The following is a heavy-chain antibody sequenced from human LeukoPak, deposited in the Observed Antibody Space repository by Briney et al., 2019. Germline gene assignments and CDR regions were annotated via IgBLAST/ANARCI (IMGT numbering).Heavy chain of an antibody. CDR2: ISSSSSYI. CDR1: GFTFSSYS. J-gene: IGHJ4*02. Sequence: GGSLRLSCAASGFTFSSYSMNWVRQAPGKGLEWVSSISSSSSYIYYADSVKGRFTISRDNAKNSLYLQMNSLRAEDTAVYYCATNRYYYDSSGLPHDYWGQGILVTVSS. V-gene: IGHV3-21*01. CDR3: ATNRYYYDSSGLPHDY. D-gene: IGHD3-22*01.